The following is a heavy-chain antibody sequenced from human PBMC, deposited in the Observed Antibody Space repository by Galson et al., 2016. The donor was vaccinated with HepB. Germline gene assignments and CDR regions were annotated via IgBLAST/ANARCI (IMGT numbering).Heavy chain of an antibody. CDR1: GFTFKTYS. D-gene: IGHD3-16*01. CDR3: ARCTTPSCVTAGAYAY. V-gene: IGHV3-21*01. CDR2: ISSGGDYI. J-gene: IGHJ4*02. Sequence: SLRLSCAVSGFTFKTYSMNWIRQAPGKGLEWVSSISSGGDYIYYADSVNGRFTISSDNAKDSLFMQANSLRAEDTAVYYCARCTTPSCVTAGAYAYWGQGTLVTVSA.